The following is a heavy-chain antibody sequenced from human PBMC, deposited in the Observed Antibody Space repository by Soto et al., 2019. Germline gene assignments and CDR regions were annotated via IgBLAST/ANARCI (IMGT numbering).Heavy chain of an antibody. V-gene: IGHV3-30-3*01. CDR1: GFTFSSYA. D-gene: IGHD1-26*01. CDR2: ISYDGSNK. J-gene: IGHJ4*02. Sequence: GGSLRLSCAASGFTFSSYAMHWVRQAPGKGLEWVAVISYDGSNKYYADSVKGRFTTSRDNSKNTLYLQMNSLRAEDTAVYYCASSRWWELNYFDYWGQGTLVTVSS. CDR3: ASSRWWELNYFDY.